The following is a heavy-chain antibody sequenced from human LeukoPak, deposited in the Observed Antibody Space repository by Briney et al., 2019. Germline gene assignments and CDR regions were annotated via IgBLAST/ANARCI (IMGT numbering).Heavy chain of an antibody. CDR2: ISDSGRT. J-gene: IGHJ4*02. D-gene: IGHD1-26*01. Sequence: SETLSLTCTVSAGSITGYYWTWIRQPAGKGLEWIGRISDSGRTYYNPSLESRVTISVDTSKNQFSLKLSSVTAADTAVYYCARGGGAVGASSPFDYWGQGTLVTVSS. CDR1: AGSITGYY. CDR3: ARGGGAVGASSPFDY. V-gene: IGHV4-4*07.